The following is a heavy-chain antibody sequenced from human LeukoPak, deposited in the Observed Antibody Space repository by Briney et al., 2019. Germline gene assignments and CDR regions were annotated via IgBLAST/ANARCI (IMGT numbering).Heavy chain of an antibody. V-gene: IGHV3-48*03. D-gene: IGHD4-17*01. Sequence: GGSLRLSCAASGFTFSSYEMNWIRQAPGKVLEWVSCIRGSGATINYADSVKGRFTISRDNAKNSLYLQMNSLGAEDTAVYYCARDGGVTTRDGFDIWGQGTMVTVSS. CDR3: ARDGGVTTRDGFDI. CDR1: GFTFSSYE. CDR2: IRGSGATI. J-gene: IGHJ3*02.